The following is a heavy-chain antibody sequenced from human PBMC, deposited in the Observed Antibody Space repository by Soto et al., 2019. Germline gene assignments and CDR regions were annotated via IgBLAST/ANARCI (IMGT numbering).Heavy chain of an antibody. CDR1: GYTFSDFY. D-gene: IGHD3-10*01. CDR2: ISPSSCGA. Sequence: QVQMVQSEPEMKKPGASVKVSCKASGYTFSDFYIHWVRQAPGQGFEWMGWISPSSCGANYAQKFQCCFTLTRATDIYTAYMELSRLRSDDTALYYCARDLRLSGNGMDVWGQGTTVTVSS. CDR3: ARDLRLSGNGMDV. V-gene: IGHV1-2*04. J-gene: IGHJ6*02.